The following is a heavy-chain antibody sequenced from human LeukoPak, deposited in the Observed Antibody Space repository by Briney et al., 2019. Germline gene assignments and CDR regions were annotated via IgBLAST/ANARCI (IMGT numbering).Heavy chain of an antibody. J-gene: IGHJ4*02. Sequence: GGSLRLSCAASGFTFSSYGIHWVRQAPGKGLEWVAFTRYDGSNNYYADSVKGRFTISRDNSKNTLYLQMNSLRAEDTAVYYCAKGLWFGESLDYWGQGTLVTVSS. CDR3: AKGLWFGESLDY. D-gene: IGHD3-10*01. CDR2: TRYDGSNN. CDR1: GFTFSSYG. V-gene: IGHV3-30*02.